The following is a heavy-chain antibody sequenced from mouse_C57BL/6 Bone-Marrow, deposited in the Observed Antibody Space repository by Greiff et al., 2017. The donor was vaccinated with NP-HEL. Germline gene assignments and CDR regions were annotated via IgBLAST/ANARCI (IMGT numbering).Heavy chain of an antibody. CDR2: LYPRSGNT. J-gene: IGHJ2*01. CDR3: ARTFITTVVEGDY. CDR1: GYTFTSYG. D-gene: IGHD1-1*01. Sequence: VKLMESGAELARPGASVKLSCKASGYTFTSYGISWVKQRTGQGLEWIGELYPRSGNTYYNEKFKGKATLTADKSSSTAYMELRSLTSEDSAVYFCARTFITTVVEGDYWGQGTTLTVSS. V-gene: IGHV1-81*01.